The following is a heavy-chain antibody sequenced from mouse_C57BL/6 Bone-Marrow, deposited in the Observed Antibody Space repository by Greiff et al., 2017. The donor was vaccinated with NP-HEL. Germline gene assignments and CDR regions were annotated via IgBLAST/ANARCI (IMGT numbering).Heavy chain of an antibody. Sequence: VQLQESGAELVRPGTSVKVSCKASGYAFTNYLIEWVKQRPGQGLEWIGVINPGSGGTNYNEKFKGKATLTADKSSSTAYMQLSSLTSEDSAVHFCARDSPDWYFDVWGTGTTVTVSS. V-gene: IGHV1-54*01. J-gene: IGHJ1*03. CDR2: INPGSGGT. CDR3: ARDSPDWYFDV. D-gene: IGHD2-12*01. CDR1: GYAFTNYL.